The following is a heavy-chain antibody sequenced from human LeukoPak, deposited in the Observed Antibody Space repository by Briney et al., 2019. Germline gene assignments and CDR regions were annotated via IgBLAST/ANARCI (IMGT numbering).Heavy chain of an antibody. D-gene: IGHD2-2*01. CDR1: GRSISSYY. CDR2: IYYSGST. CDR3: AREVPAVNDASDI. J-gene: IGHJ3*02. V-gene: IGHV4-59*01. Sequence: SETLSLTCTVSGRSISSYYWSWIRQPPGKGLEWIGYIYYSGSTNYNPSLKSRVPISVDTPKNQFSLKLSSVTAADTAVYYCAREVPAVNDASDIWGQGTMVTVSS.